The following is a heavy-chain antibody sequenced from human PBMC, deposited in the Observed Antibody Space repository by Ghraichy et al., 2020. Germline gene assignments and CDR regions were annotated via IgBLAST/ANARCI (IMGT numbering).Heavy chain of an antibody. J-gene: IGHJ3*02. Sequence: SQTLSLTCTVSGGSISSYYWSWIRQPPGKGLEWIGYIYYSGSTNYNPSLKSRVTISVDTSKNQFSLKLSSVTAADTAVYYCARHSRYSGFAFDIWGQGTMVTVSS. D-gene: IGHD5-12*01. CDR2: IYYSGST. CDR1: GGSISSYY. CDR3: ARHSRYSGFAFDI. V-gene: IGHV4-59*08.